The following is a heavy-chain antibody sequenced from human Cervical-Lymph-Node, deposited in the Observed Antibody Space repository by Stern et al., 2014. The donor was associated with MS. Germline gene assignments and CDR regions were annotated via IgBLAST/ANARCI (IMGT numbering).Heavy chain of an antibody. CDR1: GYMFSSYG. CDR3: ARNMVVPAAMAWFDP. J-gene: IGHJ5*02. Sequence: VHLVESGGEVKKPGASVTVSCKASGYMFSSYGISWVRQAPGQGLEWMGWVSAYNGNTNYAQKLQGRVTMTTDTSTSTAYMELRSLRSDDTAVYYCARNMVVPAAMAWFDPWGQGTLVTVSS. CDR2: VSAYNGNT. V-gene: IGHV1-18*01. D-gene: IGHD2-2*01.